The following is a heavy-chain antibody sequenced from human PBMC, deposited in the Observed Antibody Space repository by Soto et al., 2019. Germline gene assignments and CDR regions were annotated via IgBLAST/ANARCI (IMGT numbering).Heavy chain of an antibody. CDR3: GGQDYGAKGYYFET. V-gene: IGHV4-39*01. Sequence: QLQLQESDPGLVKPSETLSLTCTVSSGAISSSSSCWGWIRQPPGKGLEWIGNIYYRGNTYYNPSLKSRDTISIDSSKTQFSLKLNSVTTADTAVYYCGGQDYGAKGYYFETWGQGTLVTVSS. CDR1: SGAISSSSSC. D-gene: IGHD4-17*01. CDR2: IYYRGNT. J-gene: IGHJ4*02.